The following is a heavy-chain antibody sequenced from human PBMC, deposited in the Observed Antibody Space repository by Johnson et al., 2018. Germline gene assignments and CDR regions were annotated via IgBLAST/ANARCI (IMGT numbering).Heavy chain of an antibody. D-gene: IGHD2-2*01. Sequence: QVQLQESGPGLVKXSQTLSLTCTVSGGSISSGSYYWSWIRQPAGKGLEWIGRIYTSGSTNYNPSLKSRGTISVDTSKNQFSLKLSSVTAADPAVYYCARDKRYCSSTSCPYYYYYYMDVWGKGTTVTVSS. J-gene: IGHJ6*03. CDR2: IYTSGST. CDR3: ARDKRYCSSTSCPYYYYYYMDV. CDR1: GGSISSGSYY. V-gene: IGHV4-61*02.